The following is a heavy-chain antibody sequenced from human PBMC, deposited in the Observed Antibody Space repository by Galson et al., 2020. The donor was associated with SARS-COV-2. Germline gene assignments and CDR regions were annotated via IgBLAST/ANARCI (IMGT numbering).Heavy chain of an antibody. J-gene: IGHJ1*01. V-gene: IGHV5-51*01. CDR2: IFPGDSDT. CDR3: VRHGDKYGGWSRPV. Sequence: KIGESLKISCRASGYIFSNYWIGWVRQMPGQGLEWMGVIFPGDSDTRYSPSFEGDVIISVAKSTAVVFLQWNSLKASDTAMYYCVRHGDKYGGWSRPVWGPVTLVTVSS. D-gene: IGHD6-19*01. CDR1: GYIFSNYW.